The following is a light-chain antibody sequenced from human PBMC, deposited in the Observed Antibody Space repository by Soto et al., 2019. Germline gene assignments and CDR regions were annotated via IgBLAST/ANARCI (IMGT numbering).Light chain of an antibody. Sequence: DIQMTQSPSSLSASVGDRVTITCRASQVISSYLAWYQQKPGKVPKLLIYGASTLHSGVPSRFSGSGSGTDFTLTINRLQPEDVATYYCQRYNSVPNTFGPGTKVDIK. J-gene: IGKJ3*01. CDR3: QRYNSVPNT. CDR2: GAS. V-gene: IGKV1-27*01. CDR1: QVISSY.